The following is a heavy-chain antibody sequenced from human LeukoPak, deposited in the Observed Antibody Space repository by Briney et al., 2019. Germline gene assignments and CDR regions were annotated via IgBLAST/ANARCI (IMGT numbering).Heavy chain of an antibody. CDR2: ISYDGSNK. J-gene: IGHJ4*02. CDR3: ARDSQAYFDY. CDR1: GFTFSSYA. V-gene: IGHV3-30-3*01. Sequence: GGSLRLSCAASGFTFSSYAVQWVRQAPGKGLEGVAVISYDGSNKYYADSVKGRFTISRDNSKNKLYPQMNSLRAEDTAVYYCARDSQAYFDYWAQGTLVTVPS.